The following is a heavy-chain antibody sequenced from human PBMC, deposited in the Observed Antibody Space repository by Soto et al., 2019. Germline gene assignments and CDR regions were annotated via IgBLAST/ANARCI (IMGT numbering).Heavy chain of an antibody. J-gene: IGHJ6*02. CDR1: GFTVSSNY. Sequence: GGSLRLSCAASGFTVSSNYMSWVRQAPGKGLEWVSVIYSGGSTYYADSVKGRFTISRDNSKNTLYLQMNSLRAEDTALYYCAKETYYYYGMDVWGQGATVTVSS. CDR2: IYSGGST. V-gene: IGHV3-53*01. CDR3: AKETYYYYGMDV.